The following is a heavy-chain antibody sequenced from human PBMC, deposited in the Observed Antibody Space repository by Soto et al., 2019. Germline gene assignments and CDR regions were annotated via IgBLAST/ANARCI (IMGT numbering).Heavy chain of an antibody. CDR1: GFTLGTYV. J-gene: IGHJ4*02. V-gene: IGHV3-23*01. Sequence: EVQLLESGGGLVQPGGSLRLSCAASGFTLGTYVMSWVRQAPGKGLEWVSGIDSGGGGTYYADSVKGRFTISRDNSKNTLSLQMHGLRAEDTAVCYCAKGPEQLVHGVFDYWGQGTLVNVSS. CDR2: IDSGGGGT. CDR3: AKGPEQLVHGVFDY. D-gene: IGHD6-6*01.